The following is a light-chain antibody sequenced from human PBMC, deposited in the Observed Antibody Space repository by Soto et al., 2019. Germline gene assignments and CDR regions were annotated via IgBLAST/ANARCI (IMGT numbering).Light chain of an antibody. Sequence: QSALTQPASVSGSPGQSITISCTGTSSDVGGYNYVSWYQHHPGKVPKLIIYDVSNRPSGVSIRFSGSKSDNTASLTISGLQPEDEADYHCSSYTTSNTRQIVFGTGTNVTVL. CDR1: SSDVGGYNY. CDR2: DVS. J-gene: IGLJ1*01. CDR3: SSYTTSNTRQIV. V-gene: IGLV2-14*03.